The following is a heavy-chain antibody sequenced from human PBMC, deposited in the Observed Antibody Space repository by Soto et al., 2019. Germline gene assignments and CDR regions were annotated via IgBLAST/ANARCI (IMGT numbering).Heavy chain of an antibody. CDR2: IYYSGST. CDR1: GGPISSGGYY. J-gene: IGHJ3*02. V-gene: IGHV4-31*03. D-gene: IGHD2-2*01. CDR3: ARIYCSSTSCYGGAFDI. Sequence: PSETLSLTCTVSGGPISSGGYYWSWIRQHPGKGLEWIGYIYYSGSTYYNPSPKSRVTISVDTSKNQFSLKLSSVTAADTAVYYCARIYCSSTSCYGGAFDIWGQGTMVTVSS.